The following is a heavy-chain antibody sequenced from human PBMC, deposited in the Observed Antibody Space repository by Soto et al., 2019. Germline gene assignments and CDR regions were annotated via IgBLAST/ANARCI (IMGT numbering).Heavy chain of an antibody. CDR2: IYYSGST. V-gene: IGHV4-59*01. D-gene: IGHD6-6*01. CDR3: ARDPYIAARPHYYYYGMDV. CDR1: GGSISSYY. J-gene: IGHJ6*02. Sequence: SETLSLTCTVSGGSISSYYWSWIRQPPGKGLEWIGYIYYSGSTNYNPSLKSRVTISVDTSKNQFSLKLSSVTAADTAVYYCARDPYIAARPHYYYYGMDVWGQGTTVTVSS.